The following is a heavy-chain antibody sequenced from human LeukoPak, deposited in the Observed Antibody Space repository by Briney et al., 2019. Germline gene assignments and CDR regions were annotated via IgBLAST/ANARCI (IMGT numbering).Heavy chain of an antibody. CDR2: INHSGST. V-gene: IGHV4-34*01. J-gene: IGHJ4*02. D-gene: IGHD6-19*01. Sequence: PSETLSLTCTVSGGSISSYYWSWIRQPPGKGLEWIGEINHSGSTNYNPSLKSRVTISVDTSKNQFSLKLSSVTAADTAVYYCASTRGIAVADTDYWGQGTLVTVSS. CDR3: ASTRGIAVADTDY. CDR1: GGSISSYY.